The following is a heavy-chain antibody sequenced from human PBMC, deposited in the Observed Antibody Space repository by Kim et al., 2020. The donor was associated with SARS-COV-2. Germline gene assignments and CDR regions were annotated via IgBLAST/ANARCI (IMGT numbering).Heavy chain of an antibody. D-gene: IGHD4-17*01. CDR2: ISSSSSYI. CDR1: GFTFSSYS. Sequence: GGSLRLSCAASGFTFSSYSMNWVRQAPGKGLEWVSSISSSSSYIYYADSVKGRFTISRDNAKNSLYLQMNSLRAEDTAVYYCAREDDFTVTPLDYWGQGTLVTVSS. V-gene: IGHV3-21*01. J-gene: IGHJ4*02. CDR3: AREDDFTVTPLDY.